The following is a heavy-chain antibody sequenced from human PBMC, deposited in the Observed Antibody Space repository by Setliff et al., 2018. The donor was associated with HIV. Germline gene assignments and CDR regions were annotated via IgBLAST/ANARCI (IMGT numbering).Heavy chain of an antibody. J-gene: IGHJ4*02. CDR3: ARQPLHCSSINCYGAVYDN. CDR2: ITPSSTET. Sequence: PGGSLRLSCAASGFTFSGSAMHWVRQASGKGLEWVSVITPSSTETYYADSVKGRFTISRDDSKNTLSLQMSSLRAEDTALYYCARQPLHCSSINCYGAVYDNWGQGTLVTVSS. D-gene: IGHD2-2*01. V-gene: IGHV3-23*01. CDR1: GFTFSGSA.